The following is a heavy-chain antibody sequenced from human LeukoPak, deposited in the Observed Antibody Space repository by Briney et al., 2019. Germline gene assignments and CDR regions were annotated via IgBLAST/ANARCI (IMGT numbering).Heavy chain of an antibody. J-gene: IGHJ3*02. D-gene: IGHD2-15*01. V-gene: IGHV3-30-3*02. CDR3: AKWGVVEGGAFDI. CDR2: ISYDGSNK. Sequence: GGSLRLSCAASGFTFSSYAMHWVRQAPGKGLEWVAVISYDGSNKYYADSVKGRFTISRDNSKNTLYLQMNSLRAEDTAVYYCAKWGVVEGGAFDIWGQGTMVTVSS. CDR1: GFTFSSYA.